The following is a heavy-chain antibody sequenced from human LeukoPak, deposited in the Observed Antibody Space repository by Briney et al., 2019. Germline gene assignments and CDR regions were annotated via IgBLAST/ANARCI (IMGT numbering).Heavy chain of an antibody. CDR2: FDPEDGET. J-gene: IGHJ4*02. Sequence: ASVKVSCKVSGYTLTELSMHWVRQAPGKGLEWMRGFDPEDGETIYAQKFQGRVTMTEDTSTDTAYMELSSLRSEDTAVYYCATKGQSGSYSFFDYWGQGTLVTVSS. D-gene: IGHD1-26*01. V-gene: IGHV1-24*01. CDR3: ATKGQSGSYSFFDY. CDR1: GYTLTELS.